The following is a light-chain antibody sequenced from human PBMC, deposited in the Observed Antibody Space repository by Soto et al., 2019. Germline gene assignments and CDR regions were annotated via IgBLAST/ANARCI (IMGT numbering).Light chain of an antibody. CDR1: QSVSSSY. CDR3: QQYGSSRT. V-gene: IGKV3-20*01. J-gene: IGKJ1*01. CDR2: GAS. Sequence: WTQSPGTLSLSPGERATLSCRASQSVSSSYLAWYQQKPGQAPRLLIYGASSRATGIPDRFSGSGSGTDFTLTISRLEPEDFAVYYCQQYGSSRTFGQGTKVEIK.